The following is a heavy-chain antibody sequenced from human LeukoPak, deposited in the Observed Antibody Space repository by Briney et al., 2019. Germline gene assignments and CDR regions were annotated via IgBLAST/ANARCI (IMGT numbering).Heavy chain of an antibody. Sequence: GGSLRLSCAASGFAVSSYYMNWVRQAPGKGLEWVSVLYSRGNTYYADSVKGRFTISRDNSKNTLYLQMDSLRDEDTAVYYCASATGNYQFFDYWGQGTLVTVFS. J-gene: IGHJ4*02. CDR1: GFAVSSYY. V-gene: IGHV3-66*01. D-gene: IGHD1-7*01. CDR3: ASATGNYQFFDY. CDR2: LYSRGNT.